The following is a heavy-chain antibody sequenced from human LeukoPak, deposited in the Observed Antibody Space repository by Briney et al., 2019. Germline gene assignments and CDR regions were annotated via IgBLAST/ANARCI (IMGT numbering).Heavy chain of an antibody. Sequence: ASVKVSCKVSGYTLTEISMHWVRQAPGKGLEWMGGFDPEDGETIYAQKFQGRVTMTEDTSTDTAYMELSSLRSEDTAVYYCATPRHKYYYGSGSYYSPFAYWGQETLVTVSS. J-gene: IGHJ4*02. V-gene: IGHV1-24*01. D-gene: IGHD3-10*01. CDR1: GYTLTEIS. CDR3: ATPRHKYYYGSGSYYSPFAY. CDR2: FDPEDGET.